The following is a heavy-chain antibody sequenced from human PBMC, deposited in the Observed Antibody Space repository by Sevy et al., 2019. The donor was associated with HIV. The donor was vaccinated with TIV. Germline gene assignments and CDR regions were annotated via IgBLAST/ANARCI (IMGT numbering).Heavy chain of an antibody. CDR3: ARSQYTTMVYFDY. CDR1: GGSISNYY. CDR2: IHTSGST. Sequence: SETLSLTCTVSGGSISNYYWSWIRQPAGKGLEWIGRIHTSGSTSYNSSVTSRFTMSIDPSKNQLSLKLNSVTAAVTAVYYCARSQYTTMVYFDYWGQGTLVTVSS. V-gene: IGHV4-4*07. D-gene: IGHD5-18*01. J-gene: IGHJ4*02.